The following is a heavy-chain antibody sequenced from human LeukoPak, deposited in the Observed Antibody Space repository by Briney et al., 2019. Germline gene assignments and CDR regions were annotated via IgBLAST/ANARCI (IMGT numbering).Heavy chain of an antibody. CDR2: IYYNGNT. CDR3: ARGRSNYYGMDV. CDR1: GGSISSSY. D-gene: IGHD1-26*01. V-gene: IGHV4-59*01. Sequence: SETLSLTCTVSGGSISSSYWNWIRQPPGKGLEWIGYIYYNGNTNYSPSLKSRVTMSVDTSKNLFSLKVSSVTAADTAVYYCARGRSNYYGMDVWGQGTTVTVSS. J-gene: IGHJ6*02.